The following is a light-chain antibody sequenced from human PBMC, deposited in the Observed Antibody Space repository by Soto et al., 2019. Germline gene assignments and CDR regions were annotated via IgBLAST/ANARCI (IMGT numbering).Light chain of an antibody. CDR3: QHANRFPLI. Sequence: DIQMTQSPSSVSASVGGRVTITCRASQGISSWLAGYQQKPGKAPNLLIHTASSLQSGVPPRFSGSGSGQDFTLSISSLQPEDFATYYCQHANRFPLIVAGGTNVEIK. CDR1: QGISSW. V-gene: IGKV1-12*01. J-gene: IGKJ4*01. CDR2: TAS.